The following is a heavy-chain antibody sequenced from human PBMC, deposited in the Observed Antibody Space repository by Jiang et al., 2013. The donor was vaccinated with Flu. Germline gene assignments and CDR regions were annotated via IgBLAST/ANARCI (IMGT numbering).Heavy chain of an antibody. CDR3: ATADYGDYGSEVHAFDI. CDR2: FDPEDGET. J-gene: IGHJ3*02. CDR1: GYTLTELS. Sequence: GAEVKKPGASVKVSCKVSGYTLTELSMHWVRQAPGKGLEWMGGFDPEDGETIYAQKFQGRVTMTEDTSTDTAYMELSSLRSEDTAVYYCATADYGDYGSEVHAFDIWGQGTMVTVSS. V-gene: IGHV1-24*01. D-gene: IGHD4-17*01.